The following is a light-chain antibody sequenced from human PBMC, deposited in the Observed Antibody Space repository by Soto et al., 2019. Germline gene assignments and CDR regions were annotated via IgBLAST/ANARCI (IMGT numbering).Light chain of an antibody. Sequence: EIVMTQSPATLSVSPGERATLSCRASQSVSSNLAWYPQKPGQAPRLLIYGASTRATGIPARFSGSGSGTEFTLTISSLQSEDFAVYYCQQYNTWPRTFGQGTKLEIK. V-gene: IGKV3-15*01. CDR2: GAS. J-gene: IGKJ2*01. CDR1: QSVSSN. CDR3: QQYNTWPRT.